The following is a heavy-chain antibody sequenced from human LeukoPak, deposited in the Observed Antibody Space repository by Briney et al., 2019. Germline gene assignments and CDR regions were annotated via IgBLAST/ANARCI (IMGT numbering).Heavy chain of an antibody. CDR1: GFTFSSYA. CDR2: ISGSGGST. Sequence: GGSLRLSCAASGFTFSSYAMSWVRQAPGEGLEWVSAISGSGGSTYYADSVKGRFTISRDNSKNTLYLQMNSLRAEDTAVYYCAKDLVCGYTNWFDPWGQGTLVTVSS. D-gene: IGHD5-12*01. V-gene: IGHV3-23*01. J-gene: IGHJ5*02. CDR3: AKDLVCGYTNWFDP.